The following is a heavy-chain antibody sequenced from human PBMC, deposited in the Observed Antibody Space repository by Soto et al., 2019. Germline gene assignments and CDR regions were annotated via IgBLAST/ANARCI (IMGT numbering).Heavy chain of an antibody. D-gene: IGHD4-17*01. J-gene: IGHJ4*02. V-gene: IGHV4-59*01. Sequence: SETLSLTCTVSGGSISSYYWNWIRRSPGKVLEWIGYMYSSGSTNYRSSLKSRVTISGDTSKNQFSLRLRSVTAADTAVYFCARSTGYGDSYFDYWGQGALVTVSS. CDR1: GGSISSYY. CDR3: ARSTGYGDSYFDY. CDR2: MYSSGST.